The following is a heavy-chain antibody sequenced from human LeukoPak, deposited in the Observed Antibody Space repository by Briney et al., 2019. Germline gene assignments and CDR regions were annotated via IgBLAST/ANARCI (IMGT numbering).Heavy chain of an antibody. Sequence: PGGPLRLSCAASGFTVSSNYMNWVRQAPGKGLEWVSIIYSGGSTYYADSVKGRFSISRDNTKGSLFLQLNSLRAEGTAVYYCARDLGYCTNGVCHTRFDYWGQGTLVAVSS. V-gene: IGHV3-53*01. CDR2: IYSGGST. CDR1: GFTVSSNY. D-gene: IGHD2-8*01. J-gene: IGHJ4*02. CDR3: ARDLGYCTNGVCHTRFDY.